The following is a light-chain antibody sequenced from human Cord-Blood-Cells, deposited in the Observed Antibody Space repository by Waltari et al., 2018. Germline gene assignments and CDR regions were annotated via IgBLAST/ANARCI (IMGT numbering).Light chain of an antibody. Sequence: AAAGDRVTITCRASQSISSYLNWYQQKPGKAPKLLIYAASSLQSGVPSRFSGSGSGTDFTLTISSLQPEDFATYYCQQSYSTPRTFGQGTKLEIK. V-gene: IGKV1-39*01. CDR1: QSISSY. CDR3: QQSYSTPRT. J-gene: IGKJ2*01. CDR2: AAS.